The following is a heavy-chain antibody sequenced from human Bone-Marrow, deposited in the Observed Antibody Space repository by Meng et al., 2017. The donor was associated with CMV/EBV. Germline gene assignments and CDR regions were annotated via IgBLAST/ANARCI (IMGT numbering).Heavy chain of an antibody. CDR1: GFTFSSYS. D-gene: IGHD6-13*01. CDR2: ISSSSSYI. CDR3: ARDLVSSSWFYYYYGMDV. V-gene: IGHV3-21*01. Sequence: GGSLRLSCAAPGFTFSSYSMNWVRQAPGKGLEWVSSISSSSSYIYYADSVKGRFTISRDNAKNTLYLQMNSLRAEDTAVYYCARDLVSSSWFYYYYGMDVWGQGPTVTFYS. J-gene: IGHJ6*01.